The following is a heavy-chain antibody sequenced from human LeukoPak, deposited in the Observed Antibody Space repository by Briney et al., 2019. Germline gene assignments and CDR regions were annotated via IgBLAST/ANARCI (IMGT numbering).Heavy chain of an antibody. CDR2: IYTSGST. CDR1: GGSISTGSNY. V-gene: IGHV4-61*09. J-gene: IGHJ5*02. Sequence: SETLSLICTVSGGSISTGSNYWSWIRQPAGKGLEWIGHIYTSGSTNYNPSLKSRVTISLDTSMTQFSLKLSSVTAADAAVYYCARNLGASIFGVGEFDRWGQGTLVTVSS. CDR3: ARNLGASIFGVGEFDR. D-gene: IGHD3-3*01.